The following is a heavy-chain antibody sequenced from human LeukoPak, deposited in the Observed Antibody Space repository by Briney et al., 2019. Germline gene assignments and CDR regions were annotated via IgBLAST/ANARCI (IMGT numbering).Heavy chain of an antibody. D-gene: IGHD3-22*01. Sequence: PSETLSLTCAVYNGFDNLYFMLVRQPPGKGLEWIGYIYYSGSTYYNPSLKSRVTISVDTSKNQFSLKLSSVTAADTAVYYCARVIWYYYDTSAYFFDYWGQGTLVTVSS. J-gene: IGHJ4*02. CDR3: ARVIWYYYDTSAYFFDY. CDR2: IYYSGST. V-gene: IGHV4-39*07. CDR1: NGFDNLYFM.